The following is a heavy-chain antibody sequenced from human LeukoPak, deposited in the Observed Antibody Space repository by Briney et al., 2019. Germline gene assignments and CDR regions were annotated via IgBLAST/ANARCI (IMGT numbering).Heavy chain of an antibody. CDR1: GGSISSYY. D-gene: IGHD6-13*01. J-gene: IGHJ4*02. CDR2: IYYSGST. V-gene: IGHV4-59*01. CDR3: ARDLGAAAGKIYYFDY. Sequence: SETLSLTCTVSGGSISSYYWSWIRQPPGKGLEWIGYIYYSGSTNYNPSLKSRVTISVDTSKNQFSLKLSSVTAADTAVYYCARDLGAAAGKIYYFDYWGQGTLVTVSS.